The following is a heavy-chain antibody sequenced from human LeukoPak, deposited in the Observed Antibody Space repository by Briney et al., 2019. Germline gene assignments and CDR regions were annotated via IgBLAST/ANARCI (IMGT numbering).Heavy chain of an antibody. J-gene: IGHJ5*02. CDR1: GGSISSSSYS. Sequence: SETLSLTCTVSGGSISSSSYSWGWIRQPPGKGLEWIGSIYYSGSTYYNPSLKSRVTISVDTSKNQFSLKLSSVTAADTAVYYCARVWGTYYNGSGSSDPWGQGTLVTVSS. D-gene: IGHD3-10*01. CDR3: ARVWGTYYNGSGSSDP. V-gene: IGHV4-39*01. CDR2: IYYSGST.